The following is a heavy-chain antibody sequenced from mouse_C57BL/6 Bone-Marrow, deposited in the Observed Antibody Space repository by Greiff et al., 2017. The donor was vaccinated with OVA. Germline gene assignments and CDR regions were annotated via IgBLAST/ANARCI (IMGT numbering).Heavy chain of an antibody. CDR1: GYTFTSYW. CDR3: ARGVTTVVAGPFDY. J-gene: IGHJ2*01. D-gene: IGHD1-1*01. Sequence: QVQLQQPGAELVRPGSSVKLSCKASGYTFTSYWMHWVKQRPIQGLEWIGNIDPSDSETHYNQKFKDKATLTVDKSSSTAYMQLRSLTSEDTAVYYCARGVTTVVAGPFDYWGQGTTLTVSS. CDR2: IDPSDSET. V-gene: IGHV1-52*01.